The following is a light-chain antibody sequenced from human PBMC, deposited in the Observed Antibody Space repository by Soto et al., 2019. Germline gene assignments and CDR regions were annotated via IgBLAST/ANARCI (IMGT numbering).Light chain of an antibody. CDR1: QSVSSTY. Sequence: EIVLTQSPGTLSLSPGERATLSCRASQSVSSTYLAWYQQKPGQAPSLRIYGASRRATGIPDRFSGSGSGTDFTLTISRLEPEDFAVYYCQQYERSPTTFGGGNKVEIK. CDR2: GAS. CDR3: QQYERSPTT. J-gene: IGKJ4*01. V-gene: IGKV3-20*01.